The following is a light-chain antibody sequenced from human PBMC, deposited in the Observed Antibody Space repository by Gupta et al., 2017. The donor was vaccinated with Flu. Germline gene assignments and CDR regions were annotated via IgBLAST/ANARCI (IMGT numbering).Light chain of an antibody. CDR2: RVN. CDR1: SNNIGNQG. J-gene: IGLJ2*01. Sequence: QAGLTQPPSVSKGLRQTATLTCTGNSNNIGNQGAAWLQQHQGHPPKVLSHRVNNRPSAISERFSASRSGNTASLTITGLQPEDEADYFCSAWDSSLNAVVFGGGTKLTVL. CDR3: SAWDSSLNAVV. V-gene: IGLV10-54*04.